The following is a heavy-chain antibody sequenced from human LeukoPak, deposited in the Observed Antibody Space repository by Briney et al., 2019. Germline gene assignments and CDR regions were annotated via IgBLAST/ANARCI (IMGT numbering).Heavy chain of an antibody. CDR3: AIGPIQLCIHNAIDV. V-gene: IGHV3-49*04. J-gene: IGHJ6*02. CDR1: GLTFCDLA. Sequence: GRSLSLSCRVSGLTFCDLAMSWVRHAPGKGREWVGYIRSKAYRVTIEYAASVKGRFTISRDDSASIAYQQMNSLRTEDTAVYFCAIGPIQLCIHNAIDVWGQGTTVTVSS. D-gene: IGHD5-18*01. CDR2: IRSKAYRVTI.